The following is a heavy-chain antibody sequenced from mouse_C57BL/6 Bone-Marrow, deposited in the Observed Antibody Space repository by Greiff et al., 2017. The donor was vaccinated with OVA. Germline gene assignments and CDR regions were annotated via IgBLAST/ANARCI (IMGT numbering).Heavy chain of an antibody. CDR1: GYTFTDYY. CDR3: ARKGYDGYCWYFDV. CDR2: INPYNGGT. V-gene: IGHV1-19*01. Sequence: VQLQQSGPVLVKPGASVKMSCKASGYTFTDYYMNWVKQSHGKSLEWIGVINPYNGGTSYNQKFKGKATLTVDKSSSTAYMELNSLTSEDSAVYYCARKGYDGYCWYFDVWGTGTTVTVSS. J-gene: IGHJ1*03. D-gene: IGHD2-3*01.